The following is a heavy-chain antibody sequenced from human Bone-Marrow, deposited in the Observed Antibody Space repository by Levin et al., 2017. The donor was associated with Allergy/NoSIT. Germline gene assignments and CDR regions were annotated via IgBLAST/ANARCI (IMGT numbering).Heavy chain of an antibody. D-gene: IGHD5-24*01. CDR2: IYVGDFQT. CDR3: ARPLRAGRSRDGYNRAFDI. V-gene: IGHV5-51*01. CDR1: GYSFTSYW. Sequence: GESLKISCRAFGYSFTSYWIAWVRQMPGKGLEWMGIIYVGDFQTRYSPSFQGQVTISADKSSSTAYLRWSGLKVSDTAMYYCARPLRAGRSRDGYNRAFDIWGQGTMVTVSS. J-gene: IGHJ3*02.